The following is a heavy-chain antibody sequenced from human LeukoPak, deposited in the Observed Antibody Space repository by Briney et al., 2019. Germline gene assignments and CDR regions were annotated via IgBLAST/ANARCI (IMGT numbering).Heavy chain of an antibody. CDR3: ARDHYYDSSGYSTHFDY. D-gene: IGHD3-22*01. Sequence: ASVKVSCKASGYTFTSYYMHWVRQAPGQGLEWMGIINPSGGSTSYAQKFQGRVTITADESTSTAYMELSSLRSEDTAVYYCARDHYYDSSGYSTHFDYWGQGTLVTVSS. CDR1: GYTFTSYY. V-gene: IGHV1-46*01. CDR2: INPSGGST. J-gene: IGHJ4*02.